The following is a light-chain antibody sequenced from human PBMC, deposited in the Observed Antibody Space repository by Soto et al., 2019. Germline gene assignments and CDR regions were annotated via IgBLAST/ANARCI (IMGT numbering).Light chain of an antibody. V-gene: IGKV1-5*01. CDR1: KSISSW. J-gene: IGKJ3*01. CDR2: DAS. CDR3: QQYNSRPFT. Sequence: DIQMTQSPSPLSASVGDRVTITCRASKSISSWLAWYQQKPGKAPKLLIYDASSLESGVPSRFSGSGSGTEFTLTISSLQPDDFATYYCQQYNSRPFTFGPGTKVDIK.